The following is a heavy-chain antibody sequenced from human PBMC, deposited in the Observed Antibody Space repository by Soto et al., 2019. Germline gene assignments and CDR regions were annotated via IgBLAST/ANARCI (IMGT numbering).Heavy chain of an antibody. CDR3: AKAFGYSSTWSARNWFDP. CDR2: ISGSGDRT. D-gene: IGHD6-13*01. J-gene: IGHJ5*02. CDR1: GLTFTNSA. V-gene: IGHV3-23*01. Sequence: GGSLRLSCAASGLTFTNSAMSWVRQAPGKGLEWASAISGSGDRTSYVDSVKGRFTISRDDSTSTLYLQMSSLRAEDTAVYYCAKAFGYSSTWSARNWFDPWGQGTLVTVSS.